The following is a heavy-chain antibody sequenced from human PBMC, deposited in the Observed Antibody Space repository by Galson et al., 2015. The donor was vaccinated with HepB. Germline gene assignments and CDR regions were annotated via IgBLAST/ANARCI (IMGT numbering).Heavy chain of an antibody. CDR1: GFTFSSYA. Sequence: SLRLSCAASGFTFSSYAMNWVRQAPGKGLEWVSAISGSGDSTYYADSVKGRFTISRDNSKNTLYLQMNSLRAEDTAVYYCAKDLERLIAAAFDCWGQGTLVTVSS. J-gene: IGHJ4*02. V-gene: IGHV3-23*01. CDR2: ISGSGDST. D-gene: IGHD6-13*01. CDR3: AKDLERLIAAAFDC.